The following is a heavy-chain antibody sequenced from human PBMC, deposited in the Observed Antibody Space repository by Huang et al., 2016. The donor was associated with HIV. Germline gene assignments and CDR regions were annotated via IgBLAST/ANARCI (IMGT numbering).Heavy chain of an antibody. CDR2: RSYKGSIK. J-gene: IGHJ4*02. CDR1: GFTFSRCG. V-gene: IGHV3-30*18. CDR3: GKGSYYDTSGNYYLDY. D-gene: IGHD3-22*01. Sequence: QVQLVESGGGVVQPGRSLRLSCAASGFTFSRCGMHWVRQAPGKGLEWVAVRSYKGSIKDYADSGKGRFTISRDNSKNTLYLQMNRLRAEDTAVYYCGKGSYYDTSGNYYLDYWGQGTLITVSS.